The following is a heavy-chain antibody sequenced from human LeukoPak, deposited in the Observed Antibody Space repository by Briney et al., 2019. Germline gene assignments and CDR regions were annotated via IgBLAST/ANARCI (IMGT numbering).Heavy chain of an antibody. CDR3: ARRFRTGLNWYFDL. Sequence: SETLSLTCTVSGDSFSSTSYYWDWLRQPPGEGLEWIGSISYSGSTYYNPSLKSRVTISVDTSKNQFSLQLSSVTAADTAVYYCARRFRTGLNWYFDLWGRGTLVSVSS. CDR1: GDSFSSTSYY. J-gene: IGHJ2*01. D-gene: IGHD3/OR15-3a*01. V-gene: IGHV4-39*01. CDR2: ISYSGST.